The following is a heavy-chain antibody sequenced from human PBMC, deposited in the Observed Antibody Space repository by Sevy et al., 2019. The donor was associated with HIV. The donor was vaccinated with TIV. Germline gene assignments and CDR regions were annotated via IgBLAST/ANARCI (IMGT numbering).Heavy chain of an antibody. CDR3: ARDWGTPPTAILYYFDF. D-gene: IGHD3-16*01. V-gene: IGHV3-30*04. Sequence: GGSLRLSCAASTFTFGHYAMHWVRQAPGKGLQWVAGISYEGSNEYYTDSVKGRFTISRDNSKNTLNLEMNNLRVEDTALYYCARDWGTPPTAILYYFDFRGQGIPVTVSS. CDR1: TFTFGHYA. J-gene: IGHJ4*02. CDR2: ISYEGSNE.